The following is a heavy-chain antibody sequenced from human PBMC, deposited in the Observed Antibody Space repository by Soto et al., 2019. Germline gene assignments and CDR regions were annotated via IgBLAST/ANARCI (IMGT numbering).Heavy chain of an antibody. CDR1: GYIFTSYW. V-gene: IGHV5-51*01. Sequence: PGESPKISCRGPGYIFTSYWMGWVRQMPGKGLEWMGIIYPGDSDTRYSLSFQGQVTISADKTISTPYLQWSSLKASDTAMYNCARLANIFNFHNWGQGTLVTVS. CDR2: IYPGDSDT. J-gene: IGHJ4*02. CDR3: ARLANIFNFHN. D-gene: IGHD2-21*01.